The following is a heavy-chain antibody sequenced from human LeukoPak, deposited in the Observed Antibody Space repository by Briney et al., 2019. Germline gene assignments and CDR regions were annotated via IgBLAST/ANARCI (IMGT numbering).Heavy chain of an antibody. CDR2: IVVGSGNT. J-gene: IGHJ6*02. CDR3: AADARYSSGWFRHYYYGMDV. Sequence: GASVKVSCKASGFTFTSSAMQWVRQARGQRLEWIGWIVVGSGNTNYAQKFQERVTITRDMSTSTAYMELSSLRTEDTAVYYCAADARYSSGWFRHYYYGMDVWGQGTTLTVSS. D-gene: IGHD6-19*01. CDR1: GFTFTSSA. V-gene: IGHV1-58*02.